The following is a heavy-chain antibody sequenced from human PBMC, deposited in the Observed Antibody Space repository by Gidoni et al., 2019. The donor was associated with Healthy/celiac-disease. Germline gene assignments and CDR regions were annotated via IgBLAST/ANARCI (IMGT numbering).Heavy chain of an antibody. D-gene: IGHD5-12*01. CDR3: AIVRSRLVSTDWYFDL. J-gene: IGHJ2*01. CDR2: LSWNSVSL. CDR1: GFTLYDYA. Sequence: EVHRVESGGGWVQTGRSLRLSWAASGFTLYDYAMHWVRQAPGKGLDCVSVLSWNSVSLCYADSVKLRFTISSDNSKNSLYLQMNILCAEDTAFYYCAIVRSRLVSTDWYFDLWGRGTLVTVSS. V-gene: IGHV3-9*01.